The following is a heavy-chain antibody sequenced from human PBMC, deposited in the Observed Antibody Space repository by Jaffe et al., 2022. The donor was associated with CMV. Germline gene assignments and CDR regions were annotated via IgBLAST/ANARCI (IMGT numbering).Heavy chain of an antibody. CDR2: IWYDGSNK. Sequence: QVQLVESGGGVVQPGRSLRLSCAASGFTFSSYGMHWVRQAPGKGLEWVAVIWYDGSNKYYADSVKGRFTISRDNSKNTLYLQMNSLRAEDTAVYYCARDPHPVDYGDPVYWGQGTLVTVSS. D-gene: IGHD4-17*01. CDR1: GFTFSSYG. V-gene: IGHV3-33*08. CDR3: ARDPHPVDYGDPVY. J-gene: IGHJ4*02.